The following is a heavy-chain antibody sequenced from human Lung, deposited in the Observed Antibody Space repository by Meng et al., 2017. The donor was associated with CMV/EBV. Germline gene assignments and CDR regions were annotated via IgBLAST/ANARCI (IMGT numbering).Heavy chain of an antibody. Sequence: SETLSLTCSVFGHPITTYYWSWVRQAPGKGLEWIGYIYYSGATNYNPSLKSRLTISMDTSKNQFSLELRSVTAADTAIYYCARNRAAVGYYYYAMDAWGQGXTVTVSS. CDR1: GHPITTYY. CDR2: IYYSGAT. CDR3: ARNRAAVGYYYYAMDA. J-gene: IGHJ6*02. D-gene: IGHD2-15*01. V-gene: IGHV4-59*01.